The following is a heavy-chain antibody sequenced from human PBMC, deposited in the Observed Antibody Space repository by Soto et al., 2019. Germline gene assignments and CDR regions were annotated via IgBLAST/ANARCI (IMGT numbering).Heavy chain of an antibody. D-gene: IGHD4-17*01. CDR3: ARVDGDKRAGGYYSYYMDV. CDR2: IYSGGST. V-gene: IGHV3-66*01. CDR1: GFTVSSNY. Sequence: PGGSLRLSCAASGFTVSSNYMSWVRQAPGKGLEWVSVIYSGGSTYYADSVKGRFTISRDNSKNTLYLQMNSLRAEDTAVYYCARVDGDKRAGGYYSYYMDVWGKGTTVTVSS. J-gene: IGHJ6*03.